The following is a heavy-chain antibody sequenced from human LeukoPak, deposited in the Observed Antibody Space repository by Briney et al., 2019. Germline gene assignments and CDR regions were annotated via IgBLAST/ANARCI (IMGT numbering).Heavy chain of an antibody. V-gene: IGHV3-23*01. CDR1: GFTFSSYA. CDR3: VNHGIGFPYYYYGMDV. D-gene: IGHD2-15*01. Sequence: GSLRLSCAASGFTFSSYAMSWVRQAPGKGLEWVSAISGSGGSTYYADSVKGRFTISRDNSKNTLYPQMNSLRAEDTAVYYCVNHGIGFPYYYYGMDVWGQGTTVTVSS. CDR2: ISGSGGST. J-gene: IGHJ6*02.